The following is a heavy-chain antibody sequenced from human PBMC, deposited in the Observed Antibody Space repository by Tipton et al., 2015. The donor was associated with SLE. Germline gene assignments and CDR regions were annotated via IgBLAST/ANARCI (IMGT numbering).Heavy chain of an antibody. Sequence: TLSLTCAVYGGSFRGYYWSWIRQAPGMGLEWLGDISHSGNTNYKPPLRSRVTISVDTSKNQFSLKLSSVTAADTAVYYCARHVAAAGLYWYFDLWGRGTLVTVSS. CDR3: ARHVAAAGLYWYFDL. V-gene: IGHV4-34*01. CDR1: GGSFRGYY. J-gene: IGHJ2*01. CDR2: ISHSGNT. D-gene: IGHD6-13*01.